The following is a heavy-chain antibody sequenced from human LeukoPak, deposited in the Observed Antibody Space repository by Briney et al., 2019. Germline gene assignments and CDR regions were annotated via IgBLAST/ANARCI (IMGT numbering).Heavy chain of an antibody. CDR1: GGSMSTSTYY. J-gene: IGHJ1*01. Sequence: SETLSLTCAVSGGSMSTSTYYWGWIRQPPGKGLEWIGNIYYSGSTDSVTTYYNPSLKSRIIISVDTSKNQFSLKLSSVTAADTAVYYCARGTGRLSGSYRQYFQHWGQGTLVTVSS. D-gene: IGHD1-26*01. CDR2: IYYSGST. V-gene: IGHV4-39*01. CDR3: ARGTGRLSGSYRQYFQH.